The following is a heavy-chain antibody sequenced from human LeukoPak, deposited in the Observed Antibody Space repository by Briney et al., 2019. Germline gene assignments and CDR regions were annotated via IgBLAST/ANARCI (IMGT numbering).Heavy chain of an antibody. J-gene: IGHJ6*02. CDR1: GGTFSSYA. V-gene: IGHV1-69*05. D-gene: IGHD6-13*01. CDR2: IIPIFGTA. Sequence: SVKVSCKASGGTFSSYAISWVRQAPGQELEWMGGIIPIFGTANYAQKFQGRVTITTDESTSTAYMELRSLRSDDTAVYYCARGFGQQLDYYYYGMDVWGQGTTVTVSS. CDR3: ARGFGQQLDYYYYGMDV.